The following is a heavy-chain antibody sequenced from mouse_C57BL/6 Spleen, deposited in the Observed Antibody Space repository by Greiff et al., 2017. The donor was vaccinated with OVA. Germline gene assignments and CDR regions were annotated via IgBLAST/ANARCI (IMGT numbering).Heavy chain of an antibody. D-gene: IGHD2-4*01. Sequence: QVQLQQSGAELARPGASVTLSCKASGYTFTSYGISWVPQRTGQGLEWIGDIYPRSGNTSYNEKFKGKATLTADKSSSTASLELRSLTSADAAVYCCARGGYYDYVGVGYWGQGTTLTVSS. CDR1: GYTFTSYG. CDR2: IYPRSGNT. V-gene: IGHV1-81*01. J-gene: IGHJ2*01. CDR3: ARGGYYDYVGVGY.